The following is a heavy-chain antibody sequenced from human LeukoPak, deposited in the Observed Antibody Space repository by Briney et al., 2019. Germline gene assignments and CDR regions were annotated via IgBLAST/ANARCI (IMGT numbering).Heavy chain of an antibody. CDR3: ARTRTTTMFRGVINS. CDR1: GGSFTGYY. V-gene: IGHV4-34*01. Sequence: SETPSLTCAVSGGSFTGYYWSWVRQPPGKGLEWIGEINHSRTTNYNPSLESRLTMSIDTSNNQFSLRLNSVTAADTAVYYCARTRTTTMFRGVINSWGQGTPVTVSS. J-gene: IGHJ1*01. D-gene: IGHD3-10*01. CDR2: INHSRTT.